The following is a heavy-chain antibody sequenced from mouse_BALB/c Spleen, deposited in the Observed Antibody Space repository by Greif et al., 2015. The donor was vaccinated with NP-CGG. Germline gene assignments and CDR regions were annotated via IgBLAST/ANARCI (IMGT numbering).Heavy chain of an antibody. D-gene: IGHD1-1*01. V-gene: IGHV1S132*01. CDR2: IFPGTGTT. J-gene: IGHJ4*01. Sequence: QVQLKQSGAELVKPGASVKLSCKTSGYTFTSYWIQWVKQRPGQGLGWIGEIFPGTGTTYYNEEFKGKATLTIDTSSSTAYRQLSSRTSEDSAFYFCARDGVLRRSSYYAMDYWGQGTSVTVSS. CDR1: GYTFTSYW. CDR3: ARDGVLRRSSYYAMDY.